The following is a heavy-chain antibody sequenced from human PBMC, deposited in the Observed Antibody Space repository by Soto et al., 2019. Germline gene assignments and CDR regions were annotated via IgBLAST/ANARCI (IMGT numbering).Heavy chain of an antibody. Sequence: VGSLRLSCAVSGFTFNSYAMSWVRQAPGKGLEWVSVVSGSGGRTHYADSVKGRFTISRDNSRNTLYLQMNSLRAEDTAVYFCAKSLWTVQCSSPSCYSGNPFDPWGQGTRVTVSS. CDR3: AKSLWTVQCSSPSCYSGNPFDP. CDR1: GFTFNSYA. J-gene: IGHJ5*02. D-gene: IGHD2-2*02. V-gene: IGHV3-23*01. CDR2: VSGSGGRT.